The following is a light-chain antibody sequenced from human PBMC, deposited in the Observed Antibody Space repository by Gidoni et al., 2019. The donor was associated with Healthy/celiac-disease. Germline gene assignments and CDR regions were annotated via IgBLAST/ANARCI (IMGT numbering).Light chain of an antibody. CDR3: QQYNNWLAT. Sequence: EIVMTQSPATLSVSPGERATLSCMASQSVSSNLAWYQQKPGQAPRLLISVASTRATGIPARFSGSGSGTEFTLTICSLQSEDFAVYYCQQYNNWLATFGQGTKVEIK. CDR2: VAS. J-gene: IGKJ1*01. CDR1: QSVSSN. V-gene: IGKV3-15*01.